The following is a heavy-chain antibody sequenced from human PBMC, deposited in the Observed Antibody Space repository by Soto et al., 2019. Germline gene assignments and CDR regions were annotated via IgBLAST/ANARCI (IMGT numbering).Heavy chain of an antibody. Sequence: QLQLQESGPGLVKPSETLSLTCTVSGGSISSSSYYWGWIRQPPGKGLEWIGSIYYSGSTYYNPSLKSRVTISVDTSKNQFSLKLSSVTAADTAVYYCARHYYDCWSGSLNWFDPWGQGTLVTVSS. CDR2: IYYSGST. D-gene: IGHD3-3*01. CDR1: GGSISSSSYY. V-gene: IGHV4-39*01. J-gene: IGHJ5*02. CDR3: ARHYYDCWSGSLNWFDP.